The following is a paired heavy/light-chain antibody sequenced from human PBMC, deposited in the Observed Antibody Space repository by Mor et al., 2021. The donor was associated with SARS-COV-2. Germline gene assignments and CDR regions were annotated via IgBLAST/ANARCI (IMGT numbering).Heavy chain of an antibody. J-gene: IGHJ6*02. CDR2: IYHSGST. Sequence: QVQLQESGPGLVQPSQTLSLTCTVSGGSISSGGYYWSWIRQPPGKGLEWIGNIYHSGSTSYNPTLKRRLSISGDTAEHQFSLKLDSVTAADTAVYYCARGSTVTRSYYHYGMAVWGQGTTVTVSS. V-gene: IGHV4-31*03. CDR1: GGSISSGGYY. D-gene: IGHD4-4*01. CDR3: ARGSTVTRSYYHYGMAV.
Light chain of an antibody. CDR2: AAS. CDR1: ESIANW. Sequence: DIQLTQSPSSVSASVGDRVTITCRASESIANWLAWYQQRAGEAPKLLISAASSLHNGVPSRFSGSGSGTHFTLTISSLQPEDFATYYCQQVNSFPFTFGPGTTVDVK. V-gene: IGKV1-12*01. CDR3: QQVNSFPFT. J-gene: IGKJ3*01.